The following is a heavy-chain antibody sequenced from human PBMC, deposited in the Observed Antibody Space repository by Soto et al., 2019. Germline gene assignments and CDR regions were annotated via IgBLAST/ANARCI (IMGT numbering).Heavy chain of an antibody. CDR3: ARDLGNWRMDYFDY. Sequence: QVQLVESGGGLVKPGGSLRLSCAASGFTFSDYYMNWIRQAPGKGLEWVSYISSSGSTIYYADSVKGRFTISRDNAKNSLFLQVSSLRAEDTAVYYCARDLGNWRMDYFDYWGQGTLVTVSS. V-gene: IGHV3-11*01. J-gene: IGHJ4*02. CDR1: GFTFSDYY. D-gene: IGHD1-1*01. CDR2: ISSSGSTI.